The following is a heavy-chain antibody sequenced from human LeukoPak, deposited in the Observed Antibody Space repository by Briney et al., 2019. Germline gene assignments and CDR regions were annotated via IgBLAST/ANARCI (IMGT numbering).Heavy chain of an antibody. Sequence: QSGGSLRLSCAASGFYFSSYSMNWVRQAPGKGLEWVAVISCDGTNKYYIDSVKGRFTISRDNSKNTQMNSLRPEDTAVYYCARDRYDIPWGQGTLVTVSS. CDR2: ISCDGTNK. V-gene: IGHV3-30*03. J-gene: IGHJ5*02. CDR3: ARDRYDIP. D-gene: IGHD3-9*01. CDR1: GFYFSSYS.